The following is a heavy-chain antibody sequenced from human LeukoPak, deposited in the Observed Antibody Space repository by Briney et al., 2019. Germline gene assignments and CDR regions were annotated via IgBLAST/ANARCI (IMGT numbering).Heavy chain of an antibody. J-gene: IGHJ4*02. CDR3: AKSGSYYGSTSG. CDR2: IYTSGST. CDR1: GGSISSYY. Sequence: SETLSLTCTVSGGSISSYYWSWIRQPAGKGLEWIGRIYTSGSTNYNPSLKSRVTISLDTSKNQFSLKLTSVTAADTAVYYCAKSGSYYGSTSGWGQGTLVTVSP. D-gene: IGHD3-10*01. V-gene: IGHV4-4*07.